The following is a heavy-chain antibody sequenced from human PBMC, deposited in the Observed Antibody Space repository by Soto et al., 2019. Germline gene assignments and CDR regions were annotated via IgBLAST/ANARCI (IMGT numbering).Heavy chain of an antibody. CDR1: GGSFSGYY. D-gene: IGHD3-22*01. V-gene: IGHV4-34*01. CDR3: AGPYYYDSSGPTEFDVPSTNYYYYYGMDV. CDR2: VNHSGST. Sequence: SETLSLTCAVYGGSFSGYYWSWIRQPPGKGLEWIGEVNHSGSTNYSPSLKSRVTISVDTSKNQFSLKLSSVTAADTAVYYCAGPYYYDSSGPTEFDVPSTNYYYYYGMDVWGQGTTVTVSS. J-gene: IGHJ6*02.